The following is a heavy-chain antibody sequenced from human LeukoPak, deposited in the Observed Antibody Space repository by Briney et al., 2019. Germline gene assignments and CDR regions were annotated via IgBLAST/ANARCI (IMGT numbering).Heavy chain of an antibody. V-gene: IGHV3-23*01. CDR3: AKDWGGGYSYVGARYFDY. CDR1: GFTFSSYA. CDR2: ISGSGGST. Sequence: GGSLRLSCAASGFTFSSYAMSWVRQAPGKGLEWVSAISGSGGSTYYADSVKGRFTISRDNSKNTLYLQMNSLRAEDTAVYYCAKDWGGGYSYVGARYFDYWGQGTLVTVSS. D-gene: IGHD5-18*01. J-gene: IGHJ4*02.